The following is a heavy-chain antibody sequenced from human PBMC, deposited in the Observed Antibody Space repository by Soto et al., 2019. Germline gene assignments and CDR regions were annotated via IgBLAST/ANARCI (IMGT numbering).Heavy chain of an antibody. CDR3: ARRGRYCSSTSCSWFDP. J-gene: IGHJ5*02. CDR2: IYPGDSDT. CDR1: GYSFTSYW. D-gene: IGHD2-2*01. Sequence: ESLKICCKGAGYSFTSYWIGWVRQIPGKGLEWMGIIYPGDSDTRYSPSFQGQVTISADKSISTAYLQWSSLKASDTAMYYCARRGRYCSSTSCSWFDPWGQGTLVTVSS. V-gene: IGHV5-51*01.